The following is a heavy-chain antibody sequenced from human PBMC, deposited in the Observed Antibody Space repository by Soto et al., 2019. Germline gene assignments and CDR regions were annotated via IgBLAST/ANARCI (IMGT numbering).Heavy chain of an antibody. CDR2: IDSRGRTL. J-gene: IGHJ4*02. Sequence: GGSLRLSCVASGFTFSDYSMSWIRQAPGKGLEWLAFIDSRGRTLSYADSVRGRFTISRDNAENSVYLQMDSLRADDTAAYYCARQAARNYIDSWGQGNSVTVSS. CDR1: GFTFSDYS. D-gene: IGHD6-6*01. V-gene: IGHV3-11*01. CDR3: ARQAARNYIDS.